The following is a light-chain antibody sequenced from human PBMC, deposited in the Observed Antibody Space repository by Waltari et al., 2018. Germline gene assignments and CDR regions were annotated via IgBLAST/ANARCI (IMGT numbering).Light chain of an antibody. V-gene: IGLV3-25*03. CDR1: VFPRQY. Sequence: SYGLTQPPSVSVSPGQTAKINCSGDVFPRQYAAWYRQRPGQAPIMLIYKDIERPSGIPERFSGSSSGTTVTLTISGVQAEDDGDYFCQSTDTNSGTRVFGSGTKVNVL. CDR3: QSTDTNSGTRV. CDR2: KDI. J-gene: IGLJ1*01.